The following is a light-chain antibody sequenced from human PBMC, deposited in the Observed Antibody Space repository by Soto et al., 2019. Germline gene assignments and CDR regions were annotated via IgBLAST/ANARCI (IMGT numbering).Light chain of an antibody. CDR1: QSVNTR. CDR2: LTS. V-gene: IGKV3-11*01. CDR3: HQRQSWPRT. Sequence: ETVMTESPATLSVSPGARGPLSCRASQSVNTRLAWYQHKPGQAPRLLIYLTSNRAAGIPARFSGSGSGTDFTLTISDVEPEDFAVYYCHQRQSWPRTFGQGTKVDIK. J-gene: IGKJ1*01.